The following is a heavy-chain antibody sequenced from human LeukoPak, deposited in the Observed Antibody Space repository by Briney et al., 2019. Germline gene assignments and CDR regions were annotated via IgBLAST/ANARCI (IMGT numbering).Heavy chain of an antibody. CDR3: ARKMATVTTGYLDY. Sequence: GGSLRLPCAASGFTFSSYGMHWVRQAPGKGLEWVAVISYDGSNKYYADSVKGRFTISRDNSKNTLYLQMNSLRAEDTAVYYCARKMATVTTGYLDYWGQGTLVTVSS. CDR2: ISYDGSNK. V-gene: IGHV3-30*03. CDR1: GFTFSSYG. J-gene: IGHJ4*02. D-gene: IGHD4-11*01.